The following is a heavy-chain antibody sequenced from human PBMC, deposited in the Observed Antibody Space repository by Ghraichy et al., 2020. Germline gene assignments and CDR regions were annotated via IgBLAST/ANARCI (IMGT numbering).Heavy chain of an antibody. CDR3: GREDNLVAMRGFDI. D-gene: IGHD5-12*01. CDR1: EFTFDGYP. CDR2: LGADGRST. V-gene: IGHV3-23*01. Sequence: LSLTCAVSEFTFDGYPMTWVRQAPGKGLEWVSTLGADGRSTFYADSVKGRFTISRDKSKNTLYLRMNSLRVEDTAVYYCGREDNLVAMRGFDIWGQGAMVTVSS. J-gene: IGHJ3*02.